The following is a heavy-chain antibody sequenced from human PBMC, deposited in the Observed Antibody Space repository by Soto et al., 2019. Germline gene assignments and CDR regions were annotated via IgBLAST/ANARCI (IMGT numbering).Heavy chain of an antibody. V-gene: IGHV4-31*03. J-gene: IGHJ5*02. D-gene: IGHD1-26*01. CDR3: ARGSRFDT. CDR2: IYYTGNT. CDR1: GASITTAYY. Sequence: PSETLSLTCTVSGASITTAYYWTWVRQHPVKGLEWIGHIYYTGNTYYNPSLKSRLNISLDTSKNQFSLQLESVTAADTAIYFCARGSRFDTWGQGTLVTVSS.